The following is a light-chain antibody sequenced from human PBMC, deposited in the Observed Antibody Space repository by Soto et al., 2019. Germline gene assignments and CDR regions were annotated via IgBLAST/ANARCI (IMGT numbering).Light chain of an antibody. CDR2: AAS. J-gene: IGKJ1*01. V-gene: IGKV3-20*01. Sequence: EIVLTQSPGTLSLSPGERATLSCRASQSVNSSYLAWYQQKPGQAPRLLIYAASSRATGIPDRFSGTGSGTDFTLIISRLEPEDFGVYYCQQYGHAPQTFGQGTKVEIK. CDR3: QQYGHAPQT. CDR1: QSVNSSY.